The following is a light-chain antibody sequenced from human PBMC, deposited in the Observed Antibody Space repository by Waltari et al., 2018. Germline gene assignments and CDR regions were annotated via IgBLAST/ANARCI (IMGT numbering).Light chain of an antibody. Sequence: QSVLTQPPSASGTPGPRVPIPCSGSSSHVGSNTVNWYQQRPGTAPKLLIYSDNQRPSGVPDRFSGSKSGTSATLAISGLQSEDEADYYCAAWDASLNGVVFGGGTKLTVL. CDR3: AAWDASLNGVV. J-gene: IGLJ2*01. CDR2: SDN. V-gene: IGLV1-44*01. CDR1: SSHVGSNT.